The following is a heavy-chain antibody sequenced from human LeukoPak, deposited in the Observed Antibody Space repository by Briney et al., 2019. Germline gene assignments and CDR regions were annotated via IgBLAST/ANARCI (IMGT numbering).Heavy chain of an antibody. CDR1: GYTFTYYG. V-gene: IGHV1-18*01. CDR2: ISTYSGNT. D-gene: IGHD3-10*01. Sequence: ASVKVSCKASGYTFTYYGISWVRQAPGQGLEWMGWISTYSGNTNYAQKLQDRVTMTTDTPTNTAYMELRSLRSDDTAVYYCARSWFGELDWYFDLWGRGTLVTVSS. J-gene: IGHJ2*01. CDR3: ARSWFGELDWYFDL.